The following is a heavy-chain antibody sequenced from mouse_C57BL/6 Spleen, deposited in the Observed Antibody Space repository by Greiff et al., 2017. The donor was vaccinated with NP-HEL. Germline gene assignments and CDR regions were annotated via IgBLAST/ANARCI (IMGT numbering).Heavy chain of an antibody. V-gene: IGHV1-53*01. CDR2: IKPSNGGT. CDR1: GYTFTSYW. J-gene: IGHJ1*03. Sequence: QVQLQQPGTELVKPGASVKLSCKASGYTFTSYWMHWVKQRPGQGLEWIGNIKPSNGGTNYNEKFKSKATLTVDKASSTAYMQLSSLTSEDSAVYYCARERVVGPSSYFDVWGTGTTVTVSS. CDR3: ARERVVGPSSYFDV. D-gene: IGHD1-1*01.